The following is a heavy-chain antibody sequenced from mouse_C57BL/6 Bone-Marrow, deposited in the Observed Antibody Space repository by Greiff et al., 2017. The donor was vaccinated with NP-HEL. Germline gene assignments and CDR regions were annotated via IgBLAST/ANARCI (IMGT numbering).Heavy chain of an antibody. V-gene: IGHV1-80*01. CDR1: GYAFSSYW. CDR3: ARYYGSSPFAY. D-gene: IGHD1-1*01. Sequence: EQLQQSGAELVKPGASVKISCKASGYAFSSYWMNWVKQRPGKGLEWIGQIYPGDGDTNYNGKFKGKATLTADKASSTAYMQISSRTAEGSAVYYCARYYGSSPFAYWGQGTLVTVSA. J-gene: IGHJ3*01. CDR2: IYPGDGDT.